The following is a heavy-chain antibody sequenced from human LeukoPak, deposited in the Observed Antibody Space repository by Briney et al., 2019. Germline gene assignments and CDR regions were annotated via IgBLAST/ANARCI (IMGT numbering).Heavy chain of an antibody. D-gene: IGHD1-26*01. V-gene: IGHV3-30*18. CDR3: AKEFRSGSYLSD. Sequence: GRSLRLSCAASGFTFSSYGMPWARQAPGKGLEWVAVISYDGSNKYYADSVKGRFTISRDNSKNTLYLQMNSLRAEDTAVYYCAKEFRSGSYLSDWGQGTLVTVSS. CDR2: ISYDGSNK. CDR1: GFTFSSYG. J-gene: IGHJ4*02.